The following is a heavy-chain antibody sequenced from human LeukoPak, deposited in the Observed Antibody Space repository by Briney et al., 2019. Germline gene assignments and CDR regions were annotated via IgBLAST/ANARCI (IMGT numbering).Heavy chain of an antibody. CDR2: MSYDGSNK. Sequence: GGSLRLSCAASGFTFSNYAIHWVRQAPGKGLEWVAVMSYDGSNKYYADSVKGRFAISRDNSKNTLYLQMNSLRGEDTALYYCARGSDGRGVTYYYYYAMDVWGQGTTVTVSS. CDR3: ARGSDGRGVTYYYYYAMDV. CDR1: GFTFSNYA. D-gene: IGHD3-10*01. J-gene: IGHJ6*02. V-gene: IGHV3-30*09.